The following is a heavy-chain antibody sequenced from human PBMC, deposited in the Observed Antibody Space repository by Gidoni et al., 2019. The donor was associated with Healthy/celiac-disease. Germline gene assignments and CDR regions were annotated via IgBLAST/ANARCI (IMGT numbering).Heavy chain of an antibody. D-gene: IGHD1-26*01. Sequence: YGISWVRQAPGQVLEWMGWISAYNGNTNYAQKLQGRVTMTTDTSTSTAYMELRSLSADDTAVYYYARFISRGIYCIWGLGTLVPVSS. V-gene: IGHV1-18*04. J-gene: IGHJ4*02. CDR3: ARFISRGIYCI. CDR2: ISAYNGNT. CDR1: YG.